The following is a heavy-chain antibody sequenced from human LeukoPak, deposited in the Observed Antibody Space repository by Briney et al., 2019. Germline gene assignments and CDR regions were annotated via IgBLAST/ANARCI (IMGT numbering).Heavy chain of an antibody. V-gene: IGHV3-21*01. CDR1: GFTFSSYS. Sequence: GGSLRLSCAASGFTFSSYSMNWVRQAPGKGLEWVSSISSSSYIYYADSVKGRFTISRDNAKNSLYLQMNSLRAEDTAVYYCARDGVVPASSIDYWGQGTLVTVSS. CDR3: ARDGVVPASSIDY. J-gene: IGHJ4*02. D-gene: IGHD2-2*01. CDR2: ISSSSYI.